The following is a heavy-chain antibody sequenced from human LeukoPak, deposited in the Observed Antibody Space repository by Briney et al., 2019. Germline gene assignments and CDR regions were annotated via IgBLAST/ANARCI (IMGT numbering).Heavy chain of an antibody. CDR1: GGSISSGGYS. J-gene: IGHJ6*02. Sequence: RPSQTLSLTCTVSGGSISSGGYSWSWIRQHPGKGLEWIGYIYYSGSTYYNPSLKSRVTISVDTSKNQFSLKLSSVTAADTAVYYCASLPSRYYYYGMDVWGQGTTVTVSS. V-gene: IGHV4-31*03. CDR3: ASLPSRYYYYGMDV. CDR2: IYYSGST.